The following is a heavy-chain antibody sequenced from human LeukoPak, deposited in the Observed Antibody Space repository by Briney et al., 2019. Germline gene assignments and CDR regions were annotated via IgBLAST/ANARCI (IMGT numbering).Heavy chain of an antibody. D-gene: IGHD3-22*01. CDR1: GFTFSSYA. Sequence: GGSLRLSCAASGFTFSSYAMAWVRQAPGKGLEWLSIIYTGGNTVSAESVKGRFIISRDNSRNTVHLQMNSLRDDDTAVYYCARGQIDLLRNYFDSWGPGTLVAVSS. CDR2: IYTGGNT. CDR3: ARGQIDLLRNYFDS. J-gene: IGHJ4*02. V-gene: IGHV3-66*01.